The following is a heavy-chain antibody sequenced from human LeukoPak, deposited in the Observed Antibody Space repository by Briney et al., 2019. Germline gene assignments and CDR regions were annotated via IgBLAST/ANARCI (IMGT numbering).Heavy chain of an antibody. Sequence: GGSLRLSCAASRFTFSSYAMSWVRQAPGKGLEWVSIINNSGGSTYYADSVKGRFTISRDNSRNTLYLQMNSLRAEDTAVYYCAKADSGWNYLDHWGQGTLVTVSS. CDR1: RFTFSSYA. CDR2: INNSGGST. J-gene: IGHJ4*02. V-gene: IGHV3-23*01. D-gene: IGHD5-12*01. CDR3: AKADSGWNYLDH.